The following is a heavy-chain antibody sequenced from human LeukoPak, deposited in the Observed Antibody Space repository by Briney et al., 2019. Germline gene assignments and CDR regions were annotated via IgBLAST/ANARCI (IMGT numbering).Heavy chain of an antibody. CDR3: ARDLGPVAVAGTFIDY. CDR1: GYTFTGYY. CDR2: INPNSGGT. D-gene: IGHD6-19*01. Sequence: ASVKVSCKASGYTFTGYYMHWVRQAPGQGLEWMGRINPNSGGTNYAQKFQSRVTMTRDTSTSTAYMELSRLRSDDTAIYYCARDLGPVAVAGTFIDYWGQGTLVTVSS. V-gene: IGHV1-2*06. J-gene: IGHJ4*02.